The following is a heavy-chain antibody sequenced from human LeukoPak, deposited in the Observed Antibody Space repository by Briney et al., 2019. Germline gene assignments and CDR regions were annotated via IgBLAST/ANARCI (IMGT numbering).Heavy chain of an antibody. V-gene: IGHV3-73*01. CDR2: IRSKANSYAT. D-gene: IGHD2-2*01. CDR1: GFTFSSYG. Sequence: GGSLRLSCAASGFTFSSYGIHWVRQASGKGLEWVGRIRSKANSYATAYAASVKGRFTISRDDSKNTAYLQMNSLKTEDTAVYYCTVPAANTTFDYWGQGTLVTVSS. CDR3: TVPAANTTFDY. J-gene: IGHJ4*02.